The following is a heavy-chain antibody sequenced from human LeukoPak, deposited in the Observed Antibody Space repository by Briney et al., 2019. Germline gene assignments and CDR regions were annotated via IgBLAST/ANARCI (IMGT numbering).Heavy chain of an antibody. J-gene: IGHJ4*02. D-gene: IGHD3-22*01. CDR2: IYTSGST. CDR1: GGSISSGSYY. Sequence: SQTLSLTCTVSGGSISSGSYYWSWIRQPAGKGLEWIGRIYTSGSTNYNPSLKSRVTISVDTSKNQFSLKLSSVTAADTAVYYCASGYYHYYFDYWGQGTLVTVSS. V-gene: IGHV4-61*02. CDR3: ASGYYHYYFDY.